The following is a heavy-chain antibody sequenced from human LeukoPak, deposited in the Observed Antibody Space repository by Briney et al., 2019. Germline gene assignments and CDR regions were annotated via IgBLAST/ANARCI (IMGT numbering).Heavy chain of an antibody. V-gene: IGHV3-30*02. D-gene: IGHD4-17*01. CDR2: IRYDGSKK. CDR3: AKEIWPTVTTPGWTYFDY. CDR1: AFTFSRYG. Sequence: GGSLRLSCAASAFTFSRYGMHWVRQAPGKGLEWVASIRYDGSKKYYADSVKGRFTISRDNSKNTLYLQMNSLRAEDTAVYYCAKEIWPTVTTPGWTYFDYWGQGALVTVSS. J-gene: IGHJ4*02.